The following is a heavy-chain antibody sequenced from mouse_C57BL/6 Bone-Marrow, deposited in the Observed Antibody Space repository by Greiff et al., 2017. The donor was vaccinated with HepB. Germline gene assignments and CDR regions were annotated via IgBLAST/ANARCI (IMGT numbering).Heavy chain of an antibody. CDR1: GYTFTSYG. D-gene: IGHD6-5*01. CDR3: ARSYDYYAMDY. Sequence: VMLVESGAELARPGASVKLSCKASGYTFTSYGISWVKQRTGQGLEWIGEIYPRSGNTYYNEKFKGKATLTADKSSSTAYMELRSLTSEDSAVYFCARSYDYYAMDYWGQGTSVTVSS. CDR2: IYPRSGNT. V-gene: IGHV1-81*01. J-gene: IGHJ4*01.